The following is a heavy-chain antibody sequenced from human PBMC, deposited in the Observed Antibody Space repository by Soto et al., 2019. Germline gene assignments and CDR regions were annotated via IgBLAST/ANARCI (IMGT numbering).Heavy chain of an antibody. J-gene: IGHJ4*02. V-gene: IGHV3-48*02. CDR2: ISSTGTTT. CDR1: GFTFSTYA. Sequence: EVQLVESGGGLEQPGGSVRLSCVVSGFTFSTYAMNWVRQAPGKGLEWISFISSTGTTTHYADSVKGRFTISRDDAKNSLYLQMNSLRDEDTAVYYCTREPNGLDDFDYWGQGTLVTVSS. CDR3: TREPNGLDDFDY. D-gene: IGHD2-8*01.